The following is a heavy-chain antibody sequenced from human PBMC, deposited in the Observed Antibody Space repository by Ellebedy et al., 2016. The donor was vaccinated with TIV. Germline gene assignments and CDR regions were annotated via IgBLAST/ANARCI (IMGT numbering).Heavy chain of an antibody. CDR2: IIISSSNI. V-gene: IGHV3-48*01. D-gene: IGHD1-26*01. Sequence: GESLKISCAASGFPFSSYSMNWVRQAPGKGLEWVSYIIISSSNIYYADSVKGRFTISRDNAKNSLYLQMNSLRAEDTAVYYCARPSTVGATLCFDYWGRGTLVTVSS. CDR3: ARPSTVGATLCFDY. J-gene: IGHJ4*02. CDR1: GFPFSSYS.